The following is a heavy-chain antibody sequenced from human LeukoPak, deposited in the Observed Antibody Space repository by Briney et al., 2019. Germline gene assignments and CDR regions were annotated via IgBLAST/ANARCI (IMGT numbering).Heavy chain of an antibody. V-gene: IGHV5-51*01. Sequence: GESLKFSCTGSQYISTSYWIGWVRQMPGKRLERMGIINPDDSDTRYSPSFQRQVTFSADKSISTAYLQWSSLKASDTATYYCARQENYHDSGSYYNSPYFFDYWGQGTLLTVSS. CDR2: INPDDSDT. D-gene: IGHD3-10*01. CDR1: QYISTSYW. J-gene: IGHJ4*02. CDR3: ARQENYHDSGSYYNSPYFFDY.